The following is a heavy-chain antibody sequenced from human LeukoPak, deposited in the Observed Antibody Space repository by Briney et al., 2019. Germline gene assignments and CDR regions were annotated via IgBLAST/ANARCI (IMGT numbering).Heavy chain of an antibody. CDR3: VRDRELNY. CDR1: GVSISIYY. V-gene: IGHV4-59*01. J-gene: IGHJ4*02. CDR2: IYNSGST. Sequence: SETLSLTCTVSGVSISIYYWSWVRQPPGKGLEWIGYIYNSGSTYYNPSLKSRVTISVDTSKNQFSLRLSSVTAADAAVYYCVRDRELNYWGQGILVTVSS. D-gene: IGHD1-7*01.